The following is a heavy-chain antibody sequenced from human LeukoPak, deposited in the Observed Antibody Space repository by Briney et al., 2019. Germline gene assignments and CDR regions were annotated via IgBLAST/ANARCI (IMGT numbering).Heavy chain of an antibody. J-gene: IGHJ4*02. Sequence: PGASLRLSCAASGFTFSSYAMSWVRQAPGKGLEWVSAISGSGGSTYYADSVKGRFTISRDNSKNTLYLQMNSLRAEDTAVYYCAKDDINWRSANYYFDYWGQGTLVTVSS. CDR1: GFTFSSYA. CDR2: ISGSGGST. CDR3: AKDDINWRSANYYFDY. D-gene: IGHD1-20*01. V-gene: IGHV3-23*01.